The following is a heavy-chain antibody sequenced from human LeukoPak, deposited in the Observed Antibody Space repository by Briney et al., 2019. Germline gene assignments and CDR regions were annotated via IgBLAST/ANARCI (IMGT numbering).Heavy chain of an antibody. V-gene: IGHV3-23*01. CDR3: AKEGPFWSGYYIE. CDR1: GFTYNIYA. Sequence: GGSLRLSCAPSGFTYNIYAKRGVGQARGKGGEGVAKISGRGYMKQYANYERGRYTISRDKDKKKMDVEMNRLRGEDTALYFCAKEGPFWSGYYIEWGQGVLVTVS. CDR2: ISGRGYMK. J-gene: IGHJ4*02. D-gene: IGHD3-3*01.